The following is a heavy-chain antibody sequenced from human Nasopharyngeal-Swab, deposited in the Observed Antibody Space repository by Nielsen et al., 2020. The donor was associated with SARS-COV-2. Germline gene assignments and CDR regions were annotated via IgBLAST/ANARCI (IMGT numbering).Heavy chain of an antibody. J-gene: IGHJ4*02. CDR2: INPNSGGT. CDR1: GYTFTGYY. V-gene: IGHV1-2*06. Sequence: ASVKVSCKASGYTFTGYYMYWVRQAPGQGLEWMGRINPNSGGTNYAQKFQGRVTMTRDTSISTAYMELSRLRSDDTAVYYCARENYYDSSGLDYWGQGTLVTVSS. D-gene: IGHD3-22*01. CDR3: ARENYYDSSGLDY.